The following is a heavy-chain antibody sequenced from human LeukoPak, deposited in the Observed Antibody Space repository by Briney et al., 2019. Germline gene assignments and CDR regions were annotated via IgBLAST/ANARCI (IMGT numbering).Heavy chain of an antibody. D-gene: IGHD3-3*01. V-gene: IGHV3-23*01. CDR1: GFTFSSYA. CDR3: AKDPSYDFWSGYIAFDI. Sequence: GGSLRLSCAASGFTFSSYAMSWVRQAPGKGLEWVSAISGSGGSTYYADSVKGRFTISRDNSKNTLYLQMNSLRAEDTAVYYCAKDPSYDFWSGYIAFDIWGQGTMVTVSS. CDR2: ISGSGGST. J-gene: IGHJ3*02.